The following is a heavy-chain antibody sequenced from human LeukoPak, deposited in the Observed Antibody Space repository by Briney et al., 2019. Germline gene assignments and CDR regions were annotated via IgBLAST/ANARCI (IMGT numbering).Heavy chain of an antibody. CDR3: ARDALPTYYYDSSGYYEAFDI. D-gene: IGHD3-22*01. J-gene: IGHJ3*02. V-gene: IGHV1-46*01. Sequence: ASVKVSCKASGYTFTSYYMHWVRQAPGQGLEWMGIINPSGGSTSYAQKLQARVTMTTDTSTSTAYMELRSLRSDDTAVYYCARDALPTYYYDSSGYYEAFDIWGQGTMVTVSS. CDR1: GYTFTSYY. CDR2: INPSGGST.